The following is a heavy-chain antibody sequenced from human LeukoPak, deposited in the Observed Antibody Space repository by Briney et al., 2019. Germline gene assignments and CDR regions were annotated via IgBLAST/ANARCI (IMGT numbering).Heavy chain of an antibody. V-gene: IGHV4-39*07. Sequence: PSETLSLTCTVSGGSISSTSYYWALIRQPPGEGLEWIGEVHLSGRTHYNPSLESRVTMSVDMSENHISLRLTSVTAADTAVYYCAREGGPYRPLDYSGQGTLVTVSS. CDR3: AREGGPYRPLDY. J-gene: IGHJ4*02. CDR1: GGSISSTSYY. CDR2: VHLSGRT.